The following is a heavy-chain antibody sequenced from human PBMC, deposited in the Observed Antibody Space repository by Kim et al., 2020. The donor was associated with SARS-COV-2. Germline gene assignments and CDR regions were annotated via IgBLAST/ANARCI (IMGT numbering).Heavy chain of an antibody. J-gene: IGHJ4*02. Sequence: GGSLRLSCAASGFTFSSYWMSWVRQAPGKGLEWVANIKQDGSEKYYVDSVKGRFTISRDNAKNSLYLQMNSLRAEDTAVYYCARDPSYNYYGSGSYYKSHWGQGTLVTVSS. CDR3: ARDPSYNYYGSGSYYKSH. CDR1: GFTFSSYW. V-gene: IGHV3-7*01. CDR2: IKQDGSEK. D-gene: IGHD3-10*01.